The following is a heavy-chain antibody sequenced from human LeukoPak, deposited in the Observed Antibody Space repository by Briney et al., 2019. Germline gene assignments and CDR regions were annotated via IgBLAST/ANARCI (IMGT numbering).Heavy chain of an antibody. CDR1: GYTFTSYD. J-gene: IGHJ4*02. CDR2: INPNSDAT. D-gene: IGHD5-24*01. V-gene: IGHV1-2*02. Sequence: GASVKVSCKASGYTFTSYDINWVRQAPGQGLEWMGWINPNSDATSYSQKFQGRVTMTRDTSVSTAYMDLRSLRSDDTAVYYCSSSPSRHGPPDYWGQGTLVSVSS. CDR3: SSSPSRHGPPDY.